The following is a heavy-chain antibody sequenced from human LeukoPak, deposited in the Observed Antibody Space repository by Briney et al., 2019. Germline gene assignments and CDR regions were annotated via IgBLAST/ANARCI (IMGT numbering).Heavy chain of an antibody. J-gene: IGHJ4*02. V-gene: IGHV3-9*01. CDR1: GFTFDDYA. D-gene: IGHD1-26*01. CDR2: ISWNSGSI. CDR3: ARTGHSGSHNDY. Sequence: GGSLRLSCAASGFTFDDYAMHWVRQAPGKGLEWVSGISWNSGSIGYADSVKGRFTISRDNAKNSLYLQMNSLRAEDTAVYYCARTGHSGSHNDYWGQGTLVTVSS.